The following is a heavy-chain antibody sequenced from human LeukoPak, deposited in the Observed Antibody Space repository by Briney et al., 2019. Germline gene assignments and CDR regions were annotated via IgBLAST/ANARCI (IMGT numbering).Heavy chain of an antibody. V-gene: IGHV1-3*01. Sequence: ASVKVSCKASGYTFTSYAMHWVRQAPGQRLEWMGWINAGNGNTKYSQKFQGRVTITRDTSASTAYMELSSLRSEDTVVYYCARGDSSGWYVDYWGQGTLVTVSS. CDR2: INAGNGNT. D-gene: IGHD6-19*01. CDR3: ARGDSSGWYVDY. CDR1: GYTFTSYA. J-gene: IGHJ4*02.